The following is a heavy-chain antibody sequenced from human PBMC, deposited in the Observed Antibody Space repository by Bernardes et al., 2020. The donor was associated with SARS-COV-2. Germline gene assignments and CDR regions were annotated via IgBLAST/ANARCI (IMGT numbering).Heavy chain of an antibody. CDR3: AKGGPAGTIFGVVIIEDAFDI. CDR2: ISAYNGNT. CDR1: GYTFTSYG. J-gene: IGHJ3*02. Sequence: ASVKVSCKASGYTFTSYGISWVRQAPGQGLEWMGWISAYNGNTNYAQKLQGRVTMTTDTSKNTLHLQMNSLRAEDTAVYYCAKGGPAGTIFGVVIIEDAFDIWGQGTMVTVSS. V-gene: IGHV1-18*01. D-gene: IGHD3-3*01.